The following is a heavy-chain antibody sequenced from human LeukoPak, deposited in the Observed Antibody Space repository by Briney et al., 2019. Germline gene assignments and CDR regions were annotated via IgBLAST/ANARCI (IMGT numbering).Heavy chain of an antibody. J-gene: IGHJ4*02. CDR1: GGSFSGYY. CDR3: ARDSSGYYLGDYFDY. D-gene: IGHD3-22*01. CDR2: INHSGST. V-gene: IGHV4-34*01. Sequence: PSETLSLTCAVYGGSFSGYYWSWIRQPPGKGLEWIGEINHSGSTNYNPSLKSRVTISVDTSKNQFSLKLSSVTAADTAVYYCARDSSGYYLGDYFDYWGQGTLVTVSS.